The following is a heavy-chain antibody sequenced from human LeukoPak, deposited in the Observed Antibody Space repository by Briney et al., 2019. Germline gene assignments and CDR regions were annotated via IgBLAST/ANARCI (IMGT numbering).Heavy chain of an antibody. J-gene: IGHJ4*01. CDR1: GFIFSSYW. Sequence: GGSLRLSCAASGFIFSSYWMYWVRQAPGKGLVWVSRINTDGRTTNYADSVKGRFTISRDNAKNTLYLQMNSLRAEDTAVYYCARDITLTRGGRSDYWGHGTLVTVSA. D-gene: IGHD3-10*01. CDR2: INTDGRTT. V-gene: IGHV3-74*01. CDR3: ARDITLTRGGRSDY.